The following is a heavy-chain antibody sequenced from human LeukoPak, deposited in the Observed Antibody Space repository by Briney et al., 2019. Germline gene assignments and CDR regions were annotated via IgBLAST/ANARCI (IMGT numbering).Heavy chain of an antibody. CDR2: ISYDGSNK. J-gene: IGHJ4*02. Sequence: GGSLRLSCAASGFTFSSYGMHWVRQAPGKGLEWVAVISYDGSNKYYADSVKGRFTISRDNSKNTLYLQMNSLRAEDTAVYYCARDLKCSGGSCYGAGEYYFDYWGQGTLVTVSS. V-gene: IGHV3-30*03. CDR1: GFTFSSYG. D-gene: IGHD2-15*01. CDR3: ARDLKCSGGSCYGAGEYYFDY.